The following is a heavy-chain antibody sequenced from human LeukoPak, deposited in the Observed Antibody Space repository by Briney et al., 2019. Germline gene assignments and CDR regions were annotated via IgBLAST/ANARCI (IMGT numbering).Heavy chain of an antibody. D-gene: IGHD3-10*01. CDR3: AIFDGSGSPPSGS. CDR1: GYTFTSFW. J-gene: IGHJ5*02. V-gene: IGHV5-51*01. Sequence: GGSLQISCQGFGYTFTSFWIGWVRPLPGKGREWMGVIYPSDSDTRYSPSFQGQVTISADKFISTAYLQWSSLKASDTAMYYCAIFDGSGSPPSGSWGQGTLVTVSS. CDR2: IYPSDSDT.